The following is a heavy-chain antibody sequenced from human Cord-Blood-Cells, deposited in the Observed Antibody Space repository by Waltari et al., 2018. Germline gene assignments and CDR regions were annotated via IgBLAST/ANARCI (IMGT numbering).Heavy chain of an antibody. J-gene: IGHJ4*02. V-gene: IGHV4-34*01. Sequence: QVQLQQWGAGLLKPSETLSLTCAVYGGSFSGYSWSWIRQPPGKGLEWIGEINHSGSTNYNPSLKSRVTISVDTSKNQFSLKLSSVTAADTAVYYCAREGLGYCSSTSCYALDYWGQGTLVTVSS. CDR3: AREGLGYCSSTSCYALDY. D-gene: IGHD2-2*01. CDR2: INHSGST. CDR1: GGSFSGYS.